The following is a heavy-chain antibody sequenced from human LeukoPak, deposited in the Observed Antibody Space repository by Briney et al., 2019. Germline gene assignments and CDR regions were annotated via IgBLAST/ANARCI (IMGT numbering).Heavy chain of an antibody. J-gene: IGHJ4*02. V-gene: IGHV4-34*01. CDR2: INHSGST. CDR3: ATDYYGSGVFDY. CDR1: GGSFSGYY. Sequence: SETLSLTCAVYGGSFSGYYWSWIRQPPGKGLEWIGEINHSGSTNYNPPLKSRVTISVGTSKNQFSLKLSSVTAADTAVYYCATDYYGSGVFDYWGQGTLVTVSS. D-gene: IGHD3-10*01.